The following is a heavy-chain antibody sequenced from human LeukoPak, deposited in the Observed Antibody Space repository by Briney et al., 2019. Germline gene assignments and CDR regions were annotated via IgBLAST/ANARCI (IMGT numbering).Heavy chain of an antibody. J-gene: IGHJ5*02. Sequence: SETLSLTCTVSGGSISSGDYYWSWIRQPPGKGLEWIGYIYYSGSTYYNPSLKSRVTISVDTSKNQFSLKLSSVTAADTAVYYCARGRYCSGGCCYWFDPWGQGTLVTVSS. D-gene: IGHD2-15*01. CDR2: IYYSGST. CDR1: GGSISSGDYY. CDR3: ARGRYCSGGCCYWFDP. V-gene: IGHV4-30-4*08.